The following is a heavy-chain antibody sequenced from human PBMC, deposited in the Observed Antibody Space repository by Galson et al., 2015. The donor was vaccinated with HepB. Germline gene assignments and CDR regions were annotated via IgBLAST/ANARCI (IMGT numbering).Heavy chain of an antibody. CDR3: ARVSGAAAGTVYYYYMDV. CDR2: ISSSSSYI. CDR1: GITFSSYS. Sequence: SLRLSCAASGITFSSYSMNWVRQAPGKGLEWVSSISSSSSYIYYADSVKGRFTISRDNAKNSLYLQMNSLRAEDTAVYYCARVSGAAAGTVYYYYMDVWGKGTTVTVSS. D-gene: IGHD6-13*01. J-gene: IGHJ6*03. V-gene: IGHV3-21*01.